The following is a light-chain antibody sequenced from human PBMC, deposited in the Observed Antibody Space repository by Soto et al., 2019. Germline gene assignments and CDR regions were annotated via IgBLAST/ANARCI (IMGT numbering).Light chain of an antibody. CDR1: QSVSGSY. Sequence: ENVLTQSPGTLSLSPGERATLSCRASQSVSGSYLAWYQQKPGQAPRLLIYGASSRATGIPDRFSGSGSGTDFTLTISRLEPEDFAVYYCQQYGSSPLFGQGTRLEIK. V-gene: IGKV3-20*01. CDR3: QQYGSSPL. CDR2: GAS. J-gene: IGKJ5*01.